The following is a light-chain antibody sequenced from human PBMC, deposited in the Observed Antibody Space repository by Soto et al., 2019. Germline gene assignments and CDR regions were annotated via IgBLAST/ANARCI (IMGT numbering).Light chain of an antibody. Sequence: DIQMTQSLSSLSASVGDRVTITCRASQTISNSLSWYQQKPGKAPKFLIYVASTLQHGVPSRFSGNGSGTDFTLTITSLQPEDVATYDCPQTVSPPYTFGQGTKREIK. V-gene: IGKV1-39*01. CDR1: QTISNS. CDR3: PQTVSPPYT. CDR2: VAS. J-gene: IGKJ2*01.